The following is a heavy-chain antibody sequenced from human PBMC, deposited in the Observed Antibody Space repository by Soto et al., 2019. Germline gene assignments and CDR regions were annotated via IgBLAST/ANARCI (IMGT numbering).Heavy chain of an antibody. J-gene: IGHJ4*02. CDR2: IDPSDSYT. CDR1: GYSFTSYW. Sequence: GVSLKISCKGSGYSFTSYWISWVRQMPGKGLEWMGRIDPSDSYTDYSPSFQGHVTISADKSISTAYLQWSSLKASDTAMYYCARKNYYDSSGFFDYWGQGTLVTVYS. D-gene: IGHD3-22*01. V-gene: IGHV5-10-1*01. CDR3: ARKNYYDSSGFFDY.